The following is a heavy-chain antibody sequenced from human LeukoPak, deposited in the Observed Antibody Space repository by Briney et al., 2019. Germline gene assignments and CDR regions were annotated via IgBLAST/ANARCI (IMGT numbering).Heavy chain of an antibody. CDR3: AREGAAENYYYMDV. J-gene: IGHJ6*03. V-gene: IGHV3-30*04. CDR2: ISYDGSNK. CDR1: GYTFTSYA. Sequence: SCKASGYTFTSYAMHWVRRAPGKGLEWVAVISYDGSNKYYADSVKGRFTISRDNSKNTLYLQMNSLRAEDTAVYYCAREGAAENYYYMDVWGKGTTVTVSS. D-gene: IGHD6-13*01.